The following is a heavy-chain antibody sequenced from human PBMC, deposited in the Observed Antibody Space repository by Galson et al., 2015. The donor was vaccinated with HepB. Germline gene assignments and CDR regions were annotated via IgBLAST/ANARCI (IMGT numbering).Heavy chain of an antibody. Sequence: SVKVSCKASGDTFTSYGISWVRQAPGQGLEWMGWISAYNGNTNYAQKLQGRVTMTTDTSTSTAYMELRSLRSDDTAVYYCARLWSGYIKGDYYYYYGMDVWGQGTTVTVSS. D-gene: IGHD3-3*01. CDR3: ARLWSGYIKGDYYYYYGMDV. J-gene: IGHJ6*02. CDR2: ISAYNGNT. CDR1: GDTFTSYG. V-gene: IGHV1-18*04.